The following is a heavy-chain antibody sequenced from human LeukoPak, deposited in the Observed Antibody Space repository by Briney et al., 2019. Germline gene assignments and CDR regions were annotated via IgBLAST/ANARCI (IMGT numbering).Heavy chain of an antibody. CDR2: ISAYNGNT. CDR1: GYTFTSYG. CDR3: ARYTSYYDILTGYLDY. V-gene: IGHV1-18*01. Sequence: ASVKVSCKASGYTFTSYGISWVRQAPGQGLEWMGWISAYNGNTNYAQKLQGRVTMTTDTSTSTAYMELRSLRSDDTAVYYCARYTSYYDILTGYLDYWGQGTLVTVSS. J-gene: IGHJ4*02. D-gene: IGHD3-9*01.